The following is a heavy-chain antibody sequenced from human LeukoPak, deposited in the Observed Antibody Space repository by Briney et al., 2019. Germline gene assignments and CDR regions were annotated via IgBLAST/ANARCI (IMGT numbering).Heavy chain of an antibody. CDR1: GGSISGYY. Sequence: PSETLSLTCTVSGGSISGYYWSWIRQPPGKGLEWIGYVDYSGSTNYNPSLKSRVTISVDTSKNQFSLKLSSVTAADTAVYYCARDTPPEYSSSWNWIYYGMDVWGQGTTVTVSS. CDR3: ARDTPPEYSSSWNWIYYGMDV. D-gene: IGHD6-13*01. V-gene: IGHV4-59*01. CDR2: VDYSGST. J-gene: IGHJ6*02.